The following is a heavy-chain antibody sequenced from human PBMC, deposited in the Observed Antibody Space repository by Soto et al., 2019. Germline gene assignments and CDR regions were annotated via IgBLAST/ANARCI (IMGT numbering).Heavy chain of an antibody. J-gene: IGHJ4*02. D-gene: IGHD6-13*01. CDR2: IDWDDDK. CDR3: ARMMGSGTTAAGTGFDY. V-gene: IGHV2-70*01. Sequence: SGLAGEPTQTLTLTCTFSGFSLSTSGMCVSWIRQPPGKALEWLALIDWDDDKYYSTSLKTRLTISKDTSKNQVVLTMTNMDPVDTATYYCARMMGSGTTAAGTGFDYWGQGTLVTVSS. CDR1: GFSLSTSGMC.